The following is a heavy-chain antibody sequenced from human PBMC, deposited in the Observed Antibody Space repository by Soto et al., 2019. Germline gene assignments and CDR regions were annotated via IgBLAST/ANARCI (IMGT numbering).Heavy chain of an antibody. Sequence: SETLSLTCTVSGWSINTYYWSWIRQPPGKGLEWIGYIYYRANPNYNPSLKSRVTISQDTSKNQFSLKLSSVTAADTAVYYCARHYGDGYDYFAYGGQGTLVLVSS. V-gene: IGHV4-59*08. CDR3: ARHYGDGYDYFAY. CDR2: IYYRANP. D-gene: IGHD5-12*01. CDR1: GWSINTYY. J-gene: IGHJ4*02.